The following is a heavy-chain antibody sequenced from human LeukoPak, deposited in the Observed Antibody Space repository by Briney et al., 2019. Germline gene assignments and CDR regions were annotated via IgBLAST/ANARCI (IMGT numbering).Heavy chain of an antibody. CDR3: ARDWHYDSSGYYYGLSDYYYGMDV. D-gene: IGHD3-22*01. CDR2: ISAYNGNT. V-gene: IGHV1-18*01. Sequence: ASVKVSCKASGYTFTSYGISWVRQAPGQGLEWTGWISAYNGNTNYAQKLQGRVTMTTDTSTSTAYMELRSLRSDDTAAYYCARDWHYDSSGYYYGLSDYYYGMDVWGQGTTVTVSS. J-gene: IGHJ6*02. CDR1: GYTFTSYG.